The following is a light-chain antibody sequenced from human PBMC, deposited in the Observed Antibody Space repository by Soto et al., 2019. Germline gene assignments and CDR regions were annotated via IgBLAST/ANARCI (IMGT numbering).Light chain of an antibody. J-gene: IGKJ1*01. CDR2: GAS. Sequence: EIVMTQSPATLSVSPGERATLSCRASQSVNSNLAWYQQKPGQAPRLVIYGASTRATGIPARFSGSGSGTEFTITISSLQSEYFAVYYCQQYKTFWTFGQGTKVEIK. V-gene: IGKV3-15*01. CDR1: QSVNSN. CDR3: QQYKTFWT.